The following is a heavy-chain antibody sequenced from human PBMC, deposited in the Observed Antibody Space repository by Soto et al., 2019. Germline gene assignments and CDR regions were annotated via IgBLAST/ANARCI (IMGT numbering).Heavy chain of an antibody. V-gene: IGHV3-23*01. CDR3: AKALGYSDSSGTFDY. Sequence: EVQLLESGGGLVQPGGSLRLACAASGFTFSSYGMSWVRQAPGKGLEWVSAISGSGGSTYYADSVKGRFTISRDNSKNTLYLQMNSLRAEDTAVYYCAKALGYSDSSGTFDYWGQGTLVTVSS. J-gene: IGHJ4*02. CDR1: GFTFSSYG. CDR2: ISGSGGST. D-gene: IGHD3-22*01.